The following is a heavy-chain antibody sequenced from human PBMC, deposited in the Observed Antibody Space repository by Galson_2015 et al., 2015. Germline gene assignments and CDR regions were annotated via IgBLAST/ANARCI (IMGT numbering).Heavy chain of an antibody. CDR1: GGTFSSYA. D-gene: IGHD1-1*01. J-gene: IGHJ6*03. Sequence: SVKVSCKASGGTFSSYAISWVRQAPGQGLEWMGGIIPIFGTANYAQKFQGRVTITADESTSTAYMELSSLRSEDTAVYYCACPRGGLERRDYYYYMDVWGKGTTVTVSS. CDR3: ACPRGGLERRDYYYYMDV. CDR2: IIPIFGTA. V-gene: IGHV1-69*13.